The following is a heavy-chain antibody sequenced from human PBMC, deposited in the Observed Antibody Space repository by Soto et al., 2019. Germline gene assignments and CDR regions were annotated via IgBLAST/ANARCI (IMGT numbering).Heavy chain of an antibody. CDR2: IKSKTDGGTT. V-gene: IGHV3-15*07. D-gene: IGHD3-10*01. CDR1: GFTFSNAW. J-gene: IGHJ6*02. Sequence: GGSLRLSCAASGFTFSNAWMNWVRQAPGKGLEWVGRIKSKTDGGTTDYAAPVKGRFTISRDDSKNTLYLQMNSLKTEDTAVYYCTTGRSTMVRGVPAFYYYGMDVWGQGTTVTVSS. CDR3: TTGRSTMVRGVPAFYYYGMDV.